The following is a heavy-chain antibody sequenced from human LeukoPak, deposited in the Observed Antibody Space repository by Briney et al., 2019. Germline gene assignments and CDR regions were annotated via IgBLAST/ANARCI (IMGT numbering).Heavy chain of an antibody. J-gene: IGHJ5*02. Sequence: SVKVSCKASGGTFSSYAISWVRQAPGQGLEWMGGIIPIFGTANYAQKFQGRVTITTDESTSTAYMELSSLRSEDTAVYYCARSAVRGVIESTFDPWGQGTLVTVSS. CDR1: GGTFSSYA. D-gene: IGHD3-10*01. CDR2: IIPIFGTA. CDR3: ARSAVRGVIESTFDP. V-gene: IGHV1-69*05.